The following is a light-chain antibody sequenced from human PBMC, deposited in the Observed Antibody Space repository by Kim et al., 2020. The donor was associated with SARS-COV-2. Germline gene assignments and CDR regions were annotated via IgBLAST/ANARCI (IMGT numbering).Light chain of an antibody. J-gene: IGKJ4*01. CDR1: QSVSSY. Sequence: LAPEERAPLSCRASQSVSSYLAWYQQKPGQAPRLLIYDASSRATGIPARFSGSGSGTDFTLTISSLEPEDFAVYYCQQRSNRTLTFGGRTKVDIK. V-gene: IGKV3-11*01. CDR3: QQRSNRTLT. CDR2: DAS.